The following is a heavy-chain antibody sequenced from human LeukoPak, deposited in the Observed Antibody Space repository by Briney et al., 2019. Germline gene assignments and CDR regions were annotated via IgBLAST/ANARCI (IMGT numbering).Heavy chain of an antibody. V-gene: IGHV3-48*04. CDR1: GFTFSSYS. Sequence: GGSLRLSCAASGFTFSSYSMNWVRQAAGKGLEWVSYISSSSSTIYYADSVKGRFTIARDNAKNSLYLQMNSLRAEDTAVYYCARDLKYYYYYMDVWGKGTTVTVSS. J-gene: IGHJ6*03. CDR3: ARDLKYYYYYMDV. CDR2: ISSSSSTI.